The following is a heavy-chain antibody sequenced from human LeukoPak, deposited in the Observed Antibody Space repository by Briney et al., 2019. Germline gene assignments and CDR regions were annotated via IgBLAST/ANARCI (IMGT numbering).Heavy chain of an antibody. Sequence: AGGSLRLSCVGSGFSFISVWLNWVRQTPGKGLEWVGRIKNEHYGGTADYNEAIKGRFTISRDDSKNTLYLQMNSLRTEDTAFQYLSPGVHGDTRGLDQWGQGTLVTVSS. J-gene: IGHJ4*02. CDR3: SPGVHGDTRGLDQ. V-gene: IGHV3-15*07. D-gene: IGHD4-17*01. CDR2: IKNEHYGGTA. CDR1: GFSFISVW.